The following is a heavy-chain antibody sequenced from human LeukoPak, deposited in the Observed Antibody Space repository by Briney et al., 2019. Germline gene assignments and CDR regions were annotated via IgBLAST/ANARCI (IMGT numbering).Heavy chain of an antibody. D-gene: IGHD3-10*01. V-gene: IGHV3-48*01. CDR3: AKDLQWFGPQSAFDI. Sequence: GGSLRLSCAASGFTFSTYSMNWVRQAPGKGLEWVSYISYTNIIYYADSVKGRFTISRDNSKNTLYLQMNSLRAEDTAVYYCAKDLQWFGPQSAFDIWGQGTMVTVSS. J-gene: IGHJ3*02. CDR2: ISYTNII. CDR1: GFTFSTYS.